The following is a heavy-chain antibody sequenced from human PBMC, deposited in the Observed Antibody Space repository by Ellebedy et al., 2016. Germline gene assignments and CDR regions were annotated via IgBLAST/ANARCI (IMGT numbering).Heavy chain of an antibody. D-gene: IGHD2-8*01. CDR2: INPNSGGT. J-gene: IGHJ4*02. Sequence: ASVKVSCXASGYTFTGYYMHWVRQAPGQGLEWMGWINPNSGGTNYAQKFQGWVTMTRDTSISTAYMELSRLRSDDTAVYYCARDLDGVCPDYWGQGTLVTVSS. CDR1: GYTFTGYY. V-gene: IGHV1-2*04. CDR3: ARDLDGVCPDY.